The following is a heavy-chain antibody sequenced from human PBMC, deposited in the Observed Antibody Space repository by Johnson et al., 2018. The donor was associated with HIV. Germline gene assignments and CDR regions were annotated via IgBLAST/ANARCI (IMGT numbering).Heavy chain of an antibody. CDR3: ARVGVGATGLGTGADAFDI. Sequence: VQLVESGGGVVRPGGSLRVSCAASGFTFDDYGMSWVRQAPGKGLEWVSGITWNGGSTGYADSVKGRFTISRDNAKNSLYLQMNTLRAEDTALYYCARVGVGATGLGTGADAFDIWGQGTMVTVSS. J-gene: IGHJ3*02. CDR1: GFTFDDYG. CDR2: ITWNGGST. D-gene: IGHD1-26*01. V-gene: IGHV3-20*04.